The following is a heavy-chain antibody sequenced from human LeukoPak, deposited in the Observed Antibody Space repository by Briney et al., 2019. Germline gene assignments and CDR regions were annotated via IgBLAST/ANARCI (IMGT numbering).Heavy chain of an antibody. Sequence: GGSLRLSCAASGFTFSSYSMNWVRQAPGKGLEWVSSTSSSSSYIYCADSAKGRFTISRDNAKNSLYLQMNSLRAEDTAVYYCAREPGPYGSGSYYYDYWGQGTLVTVSS. CDR2: TSSSSSYI. J-gene: IGHJ4*02. D-gene: IGHD3-10*01. V-gene: IGHV3-21*01. CDR3: AREPGPYGSGSYYYDY. CDR1: GFTFSSYS.